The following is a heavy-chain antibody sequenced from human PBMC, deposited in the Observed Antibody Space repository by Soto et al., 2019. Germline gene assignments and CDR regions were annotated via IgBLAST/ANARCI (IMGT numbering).Heavy chain of an antibody. CDR1: GFTVSSNY. Sequence: GGSLRLSCAASGFTVSSNYMSWVRQAPGKGLEWVSVIYSGGSTYYADSVKGRFTISRDNSKNTLYLQMNSLRAEDTAVYYCARYYYDSSGYGLDYWGQGTLVTVS. D-gene: IGHD3-22*01. CDR3: ARYYYDSSGYGLDY. J-gene: IGHJ4*02. CDR2: IYSGGST. V-gene: IGHV3-53*01.